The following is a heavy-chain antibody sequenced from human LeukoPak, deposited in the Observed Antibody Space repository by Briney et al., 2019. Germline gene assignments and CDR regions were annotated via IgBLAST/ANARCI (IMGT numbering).Heavy chain of an antibody. CDR2: INHSGST. V-gene: IGHV4-34*01. CDR1: GGSFSGYY. CDR3: ARMKGGTFDI. J-gene: IGHJ3*02. Sequence: SETLSLTCSVYGGSFSGYYWSWIRQPPGKGLEWIGEINHSGSTNYNPSLKSRLTISVDTSKNHFSLKLSPVTAADTAVYYCARMKGGTFDIWGQGTMVTVSS.